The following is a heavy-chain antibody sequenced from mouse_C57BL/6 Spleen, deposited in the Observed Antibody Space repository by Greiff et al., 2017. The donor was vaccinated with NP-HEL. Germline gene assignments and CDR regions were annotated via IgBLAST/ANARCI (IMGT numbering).Heavy chain of an antibody. CDR3: ARYTPVADWYFDV. V-gene: IGHV7-3*01. D-gene: IGHD1-1*01. CDR1: GFTFTDYY. J-gene: IGHJ1*03. CDR2: IRNKANGYTT. Sequence: EVKLMESGGGLVQPGGSLSLSCAASGFTFTDYYMSWVRQPPGKALEWLGFIRNKANGYTTEYSASVKGRFTISRDNSQSILYLQMNALRAEDSATYYCARYTPVADWYFDVWGTGTTVTVSS.